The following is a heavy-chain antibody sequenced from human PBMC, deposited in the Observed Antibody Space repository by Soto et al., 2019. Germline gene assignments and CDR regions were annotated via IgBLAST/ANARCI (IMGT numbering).Heavy chain of an antibody. D-gene: IGHD6-13*01. CDR1: GFTFSSYG. Sequence: XGSLRLSCSASGFTFSSYGMHWVRQAPGKGLDWVAVISYDGSNKYYADSVKGRFTISRDNSKNTLYLQMNSLRAEDTAVYYCAKDRGMAAAGTNYYYYGMDVWGQGTTVTVSS. J-gene: IGHJ6*02. CDR3: AKDRGMAAAGTNYYYYGMDV. V-gene: IGHV3-30*18. CDR2: ISYDGSNK.